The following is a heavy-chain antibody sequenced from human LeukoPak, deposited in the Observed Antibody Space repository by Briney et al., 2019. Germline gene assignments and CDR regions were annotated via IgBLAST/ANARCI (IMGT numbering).Heavy chain of an antibody. Sequence: GGSLRLSCAASGFTFSSYWMSWVRQAPGKGLEWVSSISTSSNYIYYADSVRGRFTISRDNAKNSVHLQMNSLRVEDTAVYYCARDLEGIAVAGPFDYWGQGTLVTVSS. CDR2: ISTSSNYI. J-gene: IGHJ4*02. CDR3: ARDLEGIAVAGPFDY. CDR1: GFTFSSYW. D-gene: IGHD6-19*01. V-gene: IGHV3-21*01.